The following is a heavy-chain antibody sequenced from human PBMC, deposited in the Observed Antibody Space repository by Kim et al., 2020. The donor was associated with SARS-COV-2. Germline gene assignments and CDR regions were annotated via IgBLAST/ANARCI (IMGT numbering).Heavy chain of an antibody. D-gene: IGHD2-15*01. V-gene: IGHV4-39*07. CDR2: IYYSGST. CDR3: ARVRLRRDIVVVVAARGNWFDP. CDR1: GGSISSSSYY. J-gene: IGHJ5*02. Sequence: SETLSLTCTVSGGSISSSSYYWGWIRQPPGKGLEWIGSIYYSGSTYYNPSLKSRVTISVDTSKNQFSLKLSSVTAADTAVYYCARVRLRRDIVVVVAARGNWFDPWGQGTLVTVSS.